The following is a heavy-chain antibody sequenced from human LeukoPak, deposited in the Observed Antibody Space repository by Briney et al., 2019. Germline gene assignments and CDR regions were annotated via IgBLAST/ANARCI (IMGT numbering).Heavy chain of an antibody. CDR3: ARAGVVVVGATYFDY. Sequence: ASVKVSCKASGYTFTGYYMHWVRQAPGQGLEWMGWINPNSGGTNYAQKFQGRVTMTRDTSISTAYMELSRLRSDDTAVYYCARAGVVVVGATYFDYWGQGTLVTVSS. D-gene: IGHD2-15*01. CDR2: INPNSGGT. V-gene: IGHV1-2*02. CDR1: GYTFTGYY. J-gene: IGHJ4*02.